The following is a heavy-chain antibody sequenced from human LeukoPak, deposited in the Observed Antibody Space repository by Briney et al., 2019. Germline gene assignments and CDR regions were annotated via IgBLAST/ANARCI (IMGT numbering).Heavy chain of an antibody. D-gene: IGHD2-15*01. CDR2: IKQDGSEK. CDR3: ARRYCSGGSCYSYFDY. CDR1: GFPFTTYS. Sequence: PGGSLRLSCAASGFPFTTYSMTWVRQAPGKGLEWVANIKQDGSEKYYVDSVKGRFTISRDNAKNSLYLQVNSLRAEDTAVYYCARRYCSGGSCYSYFDYWGQGTLVTVSS. J-gene: IGHJ4*02. V-gene: IGHV3-7*01.